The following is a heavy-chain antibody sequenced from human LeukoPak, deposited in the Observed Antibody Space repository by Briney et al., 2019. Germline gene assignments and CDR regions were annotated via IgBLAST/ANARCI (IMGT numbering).Heavy chain of an antibody. Sequence: SETLSLTCTVSGGSISSYYWGWIRQPPGKGLEWIGNIYYSESTFCNPSLKSRVTISVDTSKNQFSLKLSSVTAADTAVYYCASQTGYYYDSSGYYRSGDVWGKGTTVTISS. CDR3: ASQTGYYYDSSGYYRSGDV. V-gene: IGHV4-39*07. J-gene: IGHJ6*04. D-gene: IGHD3-22*01. CDR1: GGSISSYY. CDR2: IYYSEST.